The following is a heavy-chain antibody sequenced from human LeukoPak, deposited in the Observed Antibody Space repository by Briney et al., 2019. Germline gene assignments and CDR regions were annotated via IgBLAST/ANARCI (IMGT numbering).Heavy chain of an antibody. Sequence: GGSLRLSCEVCRFCLSRYVMRWVGQAPGKGLEWVSTISGSAGSTYYADSVKGRFTLSRDNFQDTLYLQMNSLRAEDNAVYYCATDNDVAFDIWGQGTMVTVSS. D-gene: IGHD2-15*01. CDR1: RFCLSRYV. J-gene: IGHJ3*02. CDR3: ATDNDVAFDI. V-gene: IGHV3-23*01. CDR2: ISGSAGST.